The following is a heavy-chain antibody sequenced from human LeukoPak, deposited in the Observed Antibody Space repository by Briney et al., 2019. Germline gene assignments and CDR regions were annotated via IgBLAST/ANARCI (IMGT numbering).Heavy chain of an antibody. CDR1: GGSIISHY. Sequence: SETLSLTFTVSGGSIISHYWSWIPQPPGKGREWIGYIYYSGSSNYNPSLKSRVTISVYTSKNQFSLKLSYVTPAHTAVYYCAGGGIEYSGYFFGYWGQGTLVTVSS. J-gene: IGHJ4*02. CDR3: AGGGIEYSGYFFGY. CDR2: IYYSGSS. V-gene: IGHV4-59*11. D-gene: IGHD5-12*01.